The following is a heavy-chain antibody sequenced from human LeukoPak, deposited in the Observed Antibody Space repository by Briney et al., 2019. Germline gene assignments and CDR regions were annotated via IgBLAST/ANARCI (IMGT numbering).Heavy chain of an antibody. CDR1: GYSISSGYY. D-gene: IGHD1-26*01. V-gene: IGHV4-38-2*01. CDR3: ARWEAGPGWFDP. Sequence: SETLSLTCAVSGYSISSGYYWGWIRQPPGKGLEWIGSIYHSGSTYYNPSLKSRVTISVDTSKNQFSLKLSSVTAADTAVYYCARWEAGPGWFDPWGQGTLVTVSS. J-gene: IGHJ5*02. CDR2: IYHSGST.